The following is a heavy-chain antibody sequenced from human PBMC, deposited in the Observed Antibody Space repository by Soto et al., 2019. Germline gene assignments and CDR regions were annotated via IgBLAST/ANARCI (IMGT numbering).Heavy chain of an antibody. V-gene: IGHV3-23*01. CDR2: ISGSGGST. Sequence: EVQLLESGGSLVQPGGSLRLSCAASGYTFSSYAMSWVRQAPGKGLEWVSAISGSGGSTYYADAVKGRFTISRDNSKNSLYLQLNGVRAEDTAVYYCAKGEASDYYDSSGYFGTCDDWGQGTLVTVSS. CDR3: AKGEASDYYDSSGYFGTCDD. CDR1: GYTFSSYA. J-gene: IGHJ4*02. D-gene: IGHD3-22*01.